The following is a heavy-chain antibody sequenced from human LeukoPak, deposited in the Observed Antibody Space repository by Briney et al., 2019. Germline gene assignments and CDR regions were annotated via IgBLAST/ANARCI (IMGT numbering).Heavy chain of an antibody. CDR3: ARDPLTTVTTSPADY. V-gene: IGHV3-74*03. J-gene: IGHJ4*02. CDR2: IDNAGSIT. CDR1: GFTFSNYW. Sequence: GGSLRLSCAASGFTFSNYWIHWVRQAPGKGLVWVSRIDNAGSITTYADSVKGRFTISRDNAENTLYLQMNSLRVEDTAVYYCARDPLTTVTTSPADYWGQGTLVTVSS. D-gene: IGHD4-17*01.